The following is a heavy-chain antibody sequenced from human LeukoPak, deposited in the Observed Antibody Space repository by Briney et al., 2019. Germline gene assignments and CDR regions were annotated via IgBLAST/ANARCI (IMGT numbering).Heavy chain of an antibody. Sequence: GGSLRLSCVASGFTFSTFAMSWVRQAPGKGLEWVSGICVSGGSTFYAGSVKGRFTISRDNSKNTLYLEMSSLRAEDTALYYCAKLRSSSCYAGGDYWGQGTLVTVSS. CDR2: ICVSGGST. CDR3: AKLRSSSCYAGGDY. V-gene: IGHV3-23*01. D-gene: IGHD2-2*01. CDR1: GFTFSTFA. J-gene: IGHJ4*02.